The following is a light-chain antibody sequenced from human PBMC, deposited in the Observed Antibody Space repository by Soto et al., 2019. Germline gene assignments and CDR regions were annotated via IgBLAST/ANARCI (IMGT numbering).Light chain of an antibody. CDR3: QQYYSTPWT. CDR2: WAS. CDR1: QSVLYSSNNMNY. V-gene: IGKV4-1*01. Sequence: DIVMTQSPDSLAVSLGERATINCKSSQSVLYSSNNMNYLAWYQQKPGQPPKLLIYWASTRESGVPDRFSGSGSGTDFTLTISSLQAEDVVVYYCQQYYSTPWTFGQGTKVEIK. J-gene: IGKJ1*01.